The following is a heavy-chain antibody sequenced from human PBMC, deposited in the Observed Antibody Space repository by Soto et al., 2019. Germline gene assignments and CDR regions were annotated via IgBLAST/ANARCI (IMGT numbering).Heavy chain of an antibody. CDR3: ARCPKTGVADNWFDP. J-gene: IGHJ5*02. V-gene: IGHV4-4*02. CDR2: IYYSGST. CDR1: GGSISSSNW. Sequence: SETLSLTCAVSGGSISSSNWWSWVRQPPGKGLEWIGEIYYSGSTNYNPSLKSRVTISVDKSKNQFSLKLSSVTAADTAVYYCARCPKTGVADNWFDPWGQGTLVTVSS. D-gene: IGHD5-12*01.